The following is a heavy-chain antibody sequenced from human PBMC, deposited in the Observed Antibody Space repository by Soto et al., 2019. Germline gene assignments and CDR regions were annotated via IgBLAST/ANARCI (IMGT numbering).Heavy chain of an antibody. Sequence: SETLSLTCAVSGGSISSSNWWSWVRQPPGKGLEWIGEIYHSGSTNYNPSLKSRVTISVDKSKNQFSLKLSSVTAADTAVYYCARLGGGSYLLYFDYWGQGTLVTVSS. CDR1: GGSISSSNW. CDR3: ARLGGGSYLLYFDY. CDR2: IYHSGST. V-gene: IGHV4-4*02. J-gene: IGHJ4*02. D-gene: IGHD1-26*01.